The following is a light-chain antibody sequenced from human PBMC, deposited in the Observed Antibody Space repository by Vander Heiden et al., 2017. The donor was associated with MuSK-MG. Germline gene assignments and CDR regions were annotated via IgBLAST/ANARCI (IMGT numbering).Light chain of an antibody. CDR3: RQGQHWPQS. CDR2: KVS. CDR1: QSLVHRDGNSY. V-gene: IGKV2-30*02. Sequence: DVVMTPSPLSLPVTLGQPAPISCRSSQSLVHRDGNSYLHWFQQRPGQSPRRLISKVSDRVSGVPDRFSGSGSGTDFTLKISRVEAEDVGFYYCRQGQHWPQSFGQGTRLEI. J-gene: IGKJ5*01.